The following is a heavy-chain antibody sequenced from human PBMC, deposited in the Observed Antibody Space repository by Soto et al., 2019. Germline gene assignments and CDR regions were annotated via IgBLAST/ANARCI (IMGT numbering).Heavy chain of an antibody. Sequence: PGGSLRLSCAASGFTFSNAWMNWVRQAPGKGLEWVGRIKSKTDGGTTDYAAPVKGRFTISRDDSKNTLYLQMNSLKTEDTAVYYCTTDSAYSGSYPGFDYWGQGTLVTVSS. CDR3: TTDSAYSGSYPGFDY. D-gene: IGHD1-26*01. J-gene: IGHJ4*02. CDR2: IKSKTDGGTT. CDR1: GFTFSNAW. V-gene: IGHV3-15*07.